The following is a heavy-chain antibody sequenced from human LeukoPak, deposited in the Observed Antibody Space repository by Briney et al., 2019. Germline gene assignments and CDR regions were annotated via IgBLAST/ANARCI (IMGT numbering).Heavy chain of an antibody. D-gene: IGHD2-2*01. V-gene: IGHV3-7*01. Sequence: GGSLRLSCAASGFTFSSYSMNWVRQAPGKGLEWVANIKQDGSEKYYVDSVKGRFTISRDNAKNSLYLQMNSLRAEDTAVYYCAREKYCSSTSCYLPYYYYMDVWGKGTTVTVSS. CDR3: AREKYCSSTSCYLPYYYYMDV. J-gene: IGHJ6*03. CDR2: IKQDGSEK. CDR1: GFTFSSYS.